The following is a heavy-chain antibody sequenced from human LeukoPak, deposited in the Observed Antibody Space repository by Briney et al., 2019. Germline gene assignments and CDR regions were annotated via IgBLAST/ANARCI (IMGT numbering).Heavy chain of an antibody. CDR3: ARTRSKVGTPTFDY. D-gene: IGHD4-23*01. V-gene: IGHV3-48*02. J-gene: IGHJ4*02. Sequence: GGSLRLSCAASGFTFSDYSMNWVRQAPGKGLEWVSYINSGSSTIYYVDSVEGRFTISRDNAKNSLYLQMNSLRDEDTAVHHCARTRSKVGTPTFDYWGQGTLVTVSS. CDR2: INSGSSTI. CDR1: GFTFSDYS.